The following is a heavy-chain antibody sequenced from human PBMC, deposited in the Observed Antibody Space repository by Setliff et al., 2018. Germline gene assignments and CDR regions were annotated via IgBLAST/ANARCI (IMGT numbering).Heavy chain of an antibody. D-gene: IGHD3-10*01. Sequence: PGESLTISCQGSGYSFSTYWIAWVRQMPGKGLEWMGIIFPGDSVTRYSPPFQGQVTFSADKSINTAYLQWNSLKASDTAVYFCARVGDYMGYYYNYYMDVWANGTTVTV. CDR3: ARVGDYMGYYYNYYMDV. J-gene: IGHJ6*03. CDR1: GYSFSTYW. CDR2: IFPGDSVT. V-gene: IGHV5-51*01.